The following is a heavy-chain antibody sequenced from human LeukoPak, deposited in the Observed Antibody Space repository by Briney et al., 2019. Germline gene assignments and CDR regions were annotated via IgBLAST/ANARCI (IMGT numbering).Heavy chain of an antibody. J-gene: IGHJ6*02. Sequence: GASVKVSCKASGYTFTSYYMHWVRQAPGQGLEWMGIIDPSGGSTSYAQKFQGRVTMTRDTSTGTVYMELSSLRSEDTAVYYCARSLIAADETDVWGQGTTVTVSS. D-gene: IGHD6-6*01. CDR3: ARSLIAADETDV. CDR1: GYTFTSYY. CDR2: IDPSGGST. V-gene: IGHV1-46*01.